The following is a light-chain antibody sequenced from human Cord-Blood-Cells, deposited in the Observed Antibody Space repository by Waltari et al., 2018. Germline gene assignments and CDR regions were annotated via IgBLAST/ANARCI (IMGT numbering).Light chain of an antibody. CDR2: EVS. V-gene: IGLV2-14*01. CDR1: SSDVGGYNY. J-gene: IGLJ2*01. Sequence: QSALTQPASVSGSPGQSITISCTGTSSDVGGYNYFSWYQQHHGKAPKLMIYEVSNRPSGVSNRFSGSKSGNTASLTISGLQAEDEADYYCSSYTSSSTLVVFGGGTKLTVL. CDR3: SSYTSSSTLVV.